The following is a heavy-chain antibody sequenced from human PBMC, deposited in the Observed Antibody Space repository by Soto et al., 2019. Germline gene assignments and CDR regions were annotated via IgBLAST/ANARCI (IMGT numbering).Heavy chain of an antibody. Sequence: QVQLVQSGAEVKKPGASVKVSCKASGYTFTGYYMHWVRQAPGQGLEWMGWINPNSGGTNYAQKFQGWVTMTRDTSISTAYMELSTIRSDDTAVYYCARGRSGAAAGAYYFDYWGQGTLVTVSS. V-gene: IGHV1-2*04. CDR3: ARGRSGAAAGAYYFDY. J-gene: IGHJ4*02. CDR2: INPNSGGT. D-gene: IGHD6-13*01. CDR1: GYTFTGYY.